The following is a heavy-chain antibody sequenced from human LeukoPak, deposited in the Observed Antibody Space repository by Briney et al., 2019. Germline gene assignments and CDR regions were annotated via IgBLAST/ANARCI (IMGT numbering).Heavy chain of an antibody. CDR1: GFTFSSYW. V-gene: IGHV3-7*03. CDR3: AKDRGAGSGFFDY. Sequence: PGGSLRLSCAASGFTFSSYWMSWVRQAPGKGLEWVANIKQDGSEKYYVDSVKGRFTISRDNAKNSLYLQMNSLKPEDTALYYCAKDRGAGSGFFDYWGQGALVTVSS. J-gene: IGHJ4*02. CDR2: IKQDGSEK. D-gene: IGHD1-26*01.